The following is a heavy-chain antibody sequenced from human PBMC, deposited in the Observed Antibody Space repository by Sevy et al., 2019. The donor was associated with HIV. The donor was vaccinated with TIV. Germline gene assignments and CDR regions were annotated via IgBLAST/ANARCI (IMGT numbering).Heavy chain of an antibody. CDR3: ARGVTIVTVGYY. V-gene: IGHV1-46*01. Sequence: ASVKVSCKASGYTFTNYYMHWVRQAPGQGLEWMGIINPSGGSTTYAQKFQGRVTMTRDTSTSTVYMELSSLRSEDTAVYYCARGVTIVTVGYYWGQGTLVTVSS. D-gene: IGHD3-10*01. J-gene: IGHJ4*02. CDR2: INPSGGST. CDR1: GYTFTNYY.